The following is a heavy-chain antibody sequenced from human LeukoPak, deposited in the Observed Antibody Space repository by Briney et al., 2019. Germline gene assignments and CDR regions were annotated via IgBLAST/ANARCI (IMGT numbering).Heavy chain of an antibody. Sequence: PGGSLRLSCAASGFTFSSYAMSWVRQAPGKGLEWVSAISGSGGSTYYADSVKGRFTISRDNSKNTLYLQMNSLRAEDTAVYYCAKSPRGYSGYGTIDYWGQGTLVTVSS. J-gene: IGHJ4*02. CDR1: GFTFSSYA. CDR2: ISGSGGST. CDR3: AKSPRGYSGYGTIDY. V-gene: IGHV3-23*01. D-gene: IGHD5-12*01.